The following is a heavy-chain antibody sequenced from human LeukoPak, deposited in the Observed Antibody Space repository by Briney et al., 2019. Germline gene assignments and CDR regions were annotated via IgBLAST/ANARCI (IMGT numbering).Heavy chain of an antibody. D-gene: IGHD3-22*01. Sequence: GASVKVSCKASGYTFTGYYIYWVRQAPGQGPEWMGWIHPNSGDTNYAQKFQGRVTMTRDTSISTAYMELSRLRSDDTAVYYCARVNSPDDYDSSGYYYFDYWGQGTLVSVSS. CDR2: IHPNSGDT. J-gene: IGHJ4*02. V-gene: IGHV1-2*02. CDR3: ARVNSPDDYDSSGYYYFDY. CDR1: GYTFTGYY.